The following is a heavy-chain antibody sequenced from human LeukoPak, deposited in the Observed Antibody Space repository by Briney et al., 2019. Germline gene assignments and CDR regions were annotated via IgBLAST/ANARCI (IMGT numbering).Heavy chain of an antibody. V-gene: IGHV1-2*04. J-gene: IGHJ4*02. CDR3: ARGRGEYYYGSGSYCFDY. Sequence: EASVKVSCKASGYTFTGYYMHWVRQAPGQGLEWMGWINPNSGGTNYAQKFQGWVTMTRDTSISTAYMELSSLRSEDTAVYYCARGRGEYYYGSGSYCFDYWGQGTLVTVSS. CDR1: GYTFTGYY. CDR2: INPNSGGT. D-gene: IGHD3-10*01.